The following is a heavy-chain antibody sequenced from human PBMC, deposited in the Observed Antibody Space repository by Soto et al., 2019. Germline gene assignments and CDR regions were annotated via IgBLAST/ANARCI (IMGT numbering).Heavy chain of an antibody. Sequence: ASVKVSCKASGYTFTGYYMHWVRQAPGQGLEWMGWINPNSGGTNYAQKFQGRVTMTRDTSISTAYMELSRLRSDDTAVYYCAVAGVWNAYAPSVYYYGMDYWGQGTTVTVSS. J-gene: IGHJ6*02. CDR3: AVAGVWNAYAPSVYYYGMDY. CDR1: GYTFTGYY. D-gene: IGHD3-3*01. CDR2: INPNSGGT. V-gene: IGHV1-2*02.